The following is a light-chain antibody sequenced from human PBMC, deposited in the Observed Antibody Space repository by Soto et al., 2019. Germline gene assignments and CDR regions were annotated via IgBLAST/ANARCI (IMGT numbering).Light chain of an antibody. CDR1: NSDIGTYNY. CDR3: SSYTSSSTLVV. V-gene: IGLV2-14*01. Sequence: QSALTQPASVSGSPGQSITISCTGTNSDIGTYNYVSWYQQHPGKAPKLMIYDVSNRPSGVSNRFSGSKSGNTASLTISGLQAEDEADYYCSSYTSSSTLVVFGTGTKVTVL. CDR2: DVS. J-gene: IGLJ1*01.